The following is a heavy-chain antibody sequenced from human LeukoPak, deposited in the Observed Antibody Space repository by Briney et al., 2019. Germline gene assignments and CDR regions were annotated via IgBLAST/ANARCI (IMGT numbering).Heavy chain of an antibody. V-gene: IGHV3-23*01. CDR1: GFTFSPYA. D-gene: IGHD2-2*01. CDR2: VIFKGENT. Sequence: GGSLRLSCAASGFTFSPYAMTWVRQAPGKGLDWVAVIFKGENTYVADSVRGRFSISRDNFENTVYLQMHSLRAEDTAVYYCARDLQNALDSWGRGALVTVSS. J-gene: IGHJ4*02. CDR3: ARDLQNALDS.